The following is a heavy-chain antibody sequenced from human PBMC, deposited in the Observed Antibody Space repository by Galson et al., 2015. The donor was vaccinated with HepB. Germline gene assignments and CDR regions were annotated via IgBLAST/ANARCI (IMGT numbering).Heavy chain of an antibody. CDR3: ARVIGYCSGGSCPPNYFDY. CDR2: INTNTGNP. D-gene: IGHD2-15*01. Sequence: SCAASGFTFTSYAMNWVRQAPGQGLEWMGWINTNTGNPTYAQGFTGRFVFSLDTSVSTAYLQISSLKAEDTAVYYCARVIGYCSGGSCPPNYFDYWGQGTLVTVSS. CDR1: GFTFTSYA. J-gene: IGHJ4*02. V-gene: IGHV7-4-1*02.